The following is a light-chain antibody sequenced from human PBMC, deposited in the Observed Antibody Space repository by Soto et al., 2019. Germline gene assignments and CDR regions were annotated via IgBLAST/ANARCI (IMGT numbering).Light chain of an antibody. J-gene: IGKJ4*01. Sequence: DIQMTQSPSSLFASVGDRVSITCRASQGIRNNLGWYQQRPGKAPKRLIYDASNLETGVPSRFSGSGSGTDFAFTIRSLQPEDIATYYCQQYDNRLTFGGGTKVEIK. V-gene: IGKV1-33*01. CDR2: DAS. CDR1: QGIRNN. CDR3: QQYDNRLT.